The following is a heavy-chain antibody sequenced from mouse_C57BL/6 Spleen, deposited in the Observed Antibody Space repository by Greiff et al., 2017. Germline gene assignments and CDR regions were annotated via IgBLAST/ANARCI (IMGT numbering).Heavy chain of an antibody. CDR2: IYPSDSET. D-gene: IGHD2-1*01. CDR1: GYTFTSYW. J-gene: IGHJ4*01. V-gene: IGHV1-61*01. Sequence: QVQLKQPGAELVRPGSSVKLSCKASGYTFTSYWMDWVKQRPGQGLEWIGNIYPSDSETHYNQKFKDKATLTVDKSSSTAYMQLSSLTSEDSAVYYCASVGGNYDAMCCWGQGASVTVYS. CDR3: ASVGGNYDAMCC.